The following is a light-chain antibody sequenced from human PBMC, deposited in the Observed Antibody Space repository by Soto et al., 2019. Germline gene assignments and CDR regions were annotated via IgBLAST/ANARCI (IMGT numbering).Light chain of an antibody. CDR2: DVT. Sequence: QSVLTQPASVSGSPGQSVTISRTGTSSDIGGYRYVSWYQQRPGKAPKLMIHDVTNRPSGVSDRFSGSKSGNTASLTISGLQAEDEADYYCTSYTSDSSVIFGGGTKMTVL. CDR3: TSYTSDSSVI. CDR1: SSDIGGYRY. J-gene: IGLJ2*01. V-gene: IGLV2-14*03.